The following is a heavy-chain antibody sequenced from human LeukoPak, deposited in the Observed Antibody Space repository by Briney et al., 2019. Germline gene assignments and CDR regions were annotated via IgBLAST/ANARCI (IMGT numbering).Heavy chain of an antibody. CDR1: GGTFSSYA. Sequence: GASVKVSCKASGGTFSSYAISWVRQAPGQGLEWMGWISAYNGNTNYAQKLQGRVTMTTDTSTSTAYMELRSLRSDDTAVYYCARDWQYYYDSSAIQVDAFDIWGQGTMVTVSS. CDR2: ISAYNGNT. D-gene: IGHD3-22*01. V-gene: IGHV1-18*01. CDR3: ARDWQYYYDSSAIQVDAFDI. J-gene: IGHJ3*02.